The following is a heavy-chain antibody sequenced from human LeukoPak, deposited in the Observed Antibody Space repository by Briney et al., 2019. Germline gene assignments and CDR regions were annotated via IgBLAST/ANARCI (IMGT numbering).Heavy chain of an antibody. CDR2: IYYTGST. Sequence: SETLSLSCTVSGGSINNYYWSWVRQTPGKGLECIGYIYYTGSTNYNPSLKSRITMSVDTSTNQFSLKLTSVTAADTAVYYCARLSSGSNPPFDYWGQGTLVTVSS. J-gene: IGHJ4*02. CDR1: GGSINNYY. V-gene: IGHV4-59*08. D-gene: IGHD3-22*01. CDR3: ARLSSGSNPPFDY.